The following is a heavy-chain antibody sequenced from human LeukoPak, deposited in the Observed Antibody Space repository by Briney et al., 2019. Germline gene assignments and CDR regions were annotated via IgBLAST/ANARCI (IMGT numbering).Heavy chain of an antibody. CDR3: AREKYCTITDCLHGRFYFDY. CDR2: ISSDGSSE. J-gene: IGHJ4*02. D-gene: IGHD2-2*01. CDR1: GFPFSTYN. Sequence: GGSLRLSCAASGFPFSTYNMHWVRQAPGKGLEWVAVISSDGSSENYADSVEDRFAISRDNSRNTLYLQMNTLRTEDTAVYYCAREKYCTITDCLHGRFYFDYWGQGTLVTVPS. V-gene: IGHV3-30*09.